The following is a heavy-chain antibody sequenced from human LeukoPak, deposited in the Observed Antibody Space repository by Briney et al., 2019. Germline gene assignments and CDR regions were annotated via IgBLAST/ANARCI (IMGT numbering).Heavy chain of an antibody. Sequence: SGPTLVKPTQTLTLTCTFSGFSLSTSGVGVGWIRQPQGKALEWLALIYWDDDKRYSPSLKSRLTITKDTSKNQVVLTMTNMDPVDTATYYCARLTYYDILTGYANPFFDYWGQGTLVTVSS. CDR3: ARLTYYDILTGYANPFFDY. CDR2: IYWDDDK. V-gene: IGHV2-5*02. J-gene: IGHJ4*02. D-gene: IGHD3-9*01. CDR1: GFSLSTSGVG.